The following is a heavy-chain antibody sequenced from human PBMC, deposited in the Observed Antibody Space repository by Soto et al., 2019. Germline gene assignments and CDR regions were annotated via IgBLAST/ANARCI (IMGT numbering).Heavy chain of an antibody. CDR1: GCTFSSYA. D-gene: IGHD3-22*01. CDR2: IIPIFGTA. CDR3: ARSGYYYDSSGYLDY. V-gene: IGHV1-69*13. Sequence: SVKVSCKASGCTFSSYAISWVRQAPGQGLEWMGGIIPIFGTANYAQKFQGRVTITADESTSTAYMELSSLRSEDTAVYYCARSGYYYDSSGYLDYWGQGTLVTVSS. J-gene: IGHJ4*02.